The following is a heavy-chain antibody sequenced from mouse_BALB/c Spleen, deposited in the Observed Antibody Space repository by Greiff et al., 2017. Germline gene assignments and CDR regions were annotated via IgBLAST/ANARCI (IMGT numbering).Heavy chain of an antibody. J-gene: IGHJ1*01. Sequence: EVKVVESGGGLVKLGGSLKLSCAASGFTFSSYYMSWVRQTPEKRLELVAAINSNGGSTYYPDTVKGRFTISRDNAKNTLYLQMSSLKSEDTALYYCARQGYGSLFYWYFDVWGAGTTVTVSS. CDR1: GFTFSSYY. CDR3: ARQGYGSLFYWYFDV. CDR2: INSNGGST. D-gene: IGHD1-1*01. V-gene: IGHV5-6-2*01.